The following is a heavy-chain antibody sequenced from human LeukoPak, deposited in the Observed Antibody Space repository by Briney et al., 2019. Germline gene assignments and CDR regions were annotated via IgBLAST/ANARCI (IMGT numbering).Heavy chain of an antibody. CDR3: ARGSSGYYYYYYMDV. J-gene: IGHJ6*03. CDR1: GYSISSGYY. D-gene: IGHD6-6*01. V-gene: IGHV4-38-2*02. CDR2: IYHSGST. Sequence: SETLSLTCTVSGYSISSGYYWGWIRQPPGKGLEWIGSIYHSGSTYYNPSLKSRVTTSVDTSKNQFSLKLGSVTAADTAVYYCARGSSGYYYYYYMDVWGKGTTVTVSS.